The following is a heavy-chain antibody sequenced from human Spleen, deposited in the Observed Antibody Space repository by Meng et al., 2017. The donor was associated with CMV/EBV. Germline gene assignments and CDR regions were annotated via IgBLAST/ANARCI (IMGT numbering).Heavy chain of an antibody. V-gene: IGHV3-33*01. CDR2: IWYDGSNK. CDR1: GFSFSNYG. Sequence: GESLKISCAASGFSFSNYGMHWVRQAPGKGLEWVAVIWYDGSNKYYADSVKGRFTISRDNSKNTLYLDMNSLRVEDTALYYCSREADDFDYWGQGTLVTVSS. J-gene: IGHJ4*02. CDR3: SREADDFDY.